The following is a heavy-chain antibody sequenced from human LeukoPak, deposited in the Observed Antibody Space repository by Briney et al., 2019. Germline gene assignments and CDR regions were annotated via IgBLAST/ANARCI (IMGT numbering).Heavy chain of an antibody. V-gene: IGHV3-30*18. CDR3: AKDMGSSGWRNFDY. D-gene: IGHD6-19*01. CDR2: ISYDGSNK. J-gene: IGHJ4*02. CDR1: GFTFSSYG. Sequence: PGGSLRLSCAASGFTFSSYGMHWVRQAPGKGLEWVAVISYDGSNKYYADSVKGRFTISRDNSKNTLYLQMNSLRAEDTAVYYCAKDMGSSGWRNFDYWGQGTLVTVSS.